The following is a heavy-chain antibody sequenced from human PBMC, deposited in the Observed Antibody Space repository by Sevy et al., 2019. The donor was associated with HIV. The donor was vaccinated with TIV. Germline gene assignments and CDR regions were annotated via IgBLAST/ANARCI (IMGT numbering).Heavy chain of an antibody. J-gene: IGHJ4*02. CDR3: ARDTPYYDFWSGYYAFDY. Sequence: GGSLRLSCAASGFTFSSYSMNWVRQAPGKGLEWVSSISSSSSYIYYADSVKGRFTISRDKAKNSLYLQMNSLRAEDTAVYYCARDTPYYDFWSGYYAFDYWGQGTLVTVSS. CDR2: ISSSSSYI. D-gene: IGHD3-3*01. CDR1: GFTFSSYS. V-gene: IGHV3-21*01.